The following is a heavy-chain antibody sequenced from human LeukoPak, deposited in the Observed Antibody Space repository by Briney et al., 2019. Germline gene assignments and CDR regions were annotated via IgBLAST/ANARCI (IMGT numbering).Heavy chain of an antibody. CDR1: GYTFTSYD. CDR2: MTPSSGNT. V-gene: IGHV1-8*01. Sequence: GASVKVSCKASGYTFTSYDINWVRQATGQGLERMGWMTPSSGNTGYAQKFQGRVTMTRNTSISTAYMELSRLRSEDTAVYYCARIEWELLRGFDYWGQGTLVTVSS. J-gene: IGHJ4*02. CDR3: ARIEWELLRGFDY. D-gene: IGHD1-26*01.